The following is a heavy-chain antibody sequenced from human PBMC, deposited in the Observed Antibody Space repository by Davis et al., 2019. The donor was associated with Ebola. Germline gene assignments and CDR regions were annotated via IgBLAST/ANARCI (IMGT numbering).Heavy chain of an antibody. CDR3: AREHDFGVANWFDP. CDR1: AGTFSSYA. V-gene: IGHV1-69*13. J-gene: IGHJ5*02. CDR2: IIPIFVTA. D-gene: IGHD3-16*01. Sequence: SVKVSCKASAGTFSSYAISWVRQAPGQGLEWMGGIIPIFVTANYAQKFQGRVTITADESTSTAYMELSSLRSEYTAVYYCAREHDFGVANWFDPWGQGTLVTVSS.